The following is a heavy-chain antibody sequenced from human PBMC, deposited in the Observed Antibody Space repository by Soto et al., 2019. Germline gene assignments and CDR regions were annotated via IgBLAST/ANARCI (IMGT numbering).Heavy chain of an antibody. J-gene: IGHJ6*03. Sequence: SETLSLTCTVSGGSISSYYWSWIRQPPGKGLEWIGYIYYSGSTNYNPSLKSRVTISVDTSKNQFSLKLSSVTAADTAVYYCARHKQQLVLRKMYDYYYYMDVWGKGTTVTVSS. CDR1: GGSISSYY. CDR3: ARHKQQLVLRKMYDYYYYMDV. D-gene: IGHD6-13*01. V-gene: IGHV4-59*01. CDR2: IYYSGST.